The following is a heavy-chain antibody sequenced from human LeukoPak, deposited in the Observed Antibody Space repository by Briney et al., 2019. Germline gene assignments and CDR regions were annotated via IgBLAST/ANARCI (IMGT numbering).Heavy chain of an antibody. J-gene: IGHJ5*02. D-gene: IGHD2-21*02. CDR1: GYTFTGYY. Sequence: GASVKVSCKASGYTFTGYYMHWVRQAPGQGLEWMGWINPNSGGTNYAQKFQGRVTMTRDTSISTAYMELSRLRSDDTAVYYCARRAFVVVTATRGLNWFDPWGQGTLVTVSS. CDR3: ARRAFVVVTATRGLNWFDP. V-gene: IGHV1-2*02. CDR2: INPNSGGT.